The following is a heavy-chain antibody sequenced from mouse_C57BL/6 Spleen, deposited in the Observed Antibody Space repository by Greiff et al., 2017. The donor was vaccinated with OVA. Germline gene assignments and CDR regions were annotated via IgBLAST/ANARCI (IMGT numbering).Heavy chain of an antibody. V-gene: IGHV1-81*01. CDR2: IYPRSGNT. Sequence: LVESGAELARPGASVKLSCKASGYTFTSYGISWVKQRTGQGLEWIGEIYPRSGNTYYNEKFKGKATLTADKSSSTAYMELRSLTSEDSAVYFCAREGDYDRYAMDYWGQGTSVTVSS. CDR1: GYTFTSYG. CDR3: AREGDYDRYAMDY. D-gene: IGHD2-4*01. J-gene: IGHJ4*01.